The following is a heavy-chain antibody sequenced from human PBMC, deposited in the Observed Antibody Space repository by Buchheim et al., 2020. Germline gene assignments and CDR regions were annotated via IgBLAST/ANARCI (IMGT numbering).Heavy chain of an antibody. D-gene: IGHD1-1*01. Sequence: EVQLLESGGGLVQPGGSLRLSCAASGFTFSNYAMSWVRQAPEKGLEWVSVISGSGGSTYYADSVKGRFTISRDNSKNMLYLQMNSLRAEDTAVYYCAKVPYSSWNYFMDVWGKGTT. V-gene: IGHV3-23*01. J-gene: IGHJ6*03. CDR3: AKVPYSSWNYFMDV. CDR1: GFTFSNYA. CDR2: ISGSGGST.